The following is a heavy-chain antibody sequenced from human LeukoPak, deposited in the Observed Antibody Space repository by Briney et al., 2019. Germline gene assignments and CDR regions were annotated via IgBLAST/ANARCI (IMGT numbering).Heavy chain of an antibody. Sequence: SETLSLTCAVYGGSFSGYYWSWIRQPPGKGLEWIGEINHSGSTNYNPSLKSRVTISVDTSKNQFSLKLSSVTAADTAVYYCARVTITTSLYYYYMDVWGKGTTVTVSS. V-gene: IGHV4-34*01. CDR2: INHSGST. CDR3: ARVTITTSLYYYYMDV. D-gene: IGHD3-3*01. J-gene: IGHJ6*03. CDR1: GGSFSGYY.